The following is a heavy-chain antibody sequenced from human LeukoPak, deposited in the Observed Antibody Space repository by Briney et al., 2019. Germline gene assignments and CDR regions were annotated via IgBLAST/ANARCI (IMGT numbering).Heavy chain of an antibody. CDR2: INHSGST. V-gene: IGHV4-34*01. J-gene: IGHJ4*02. CDR1: GGSFSGYY. CDR3: ARGRIAVAGDFDY. Sequence: PSETLSLTCAVYGGSFSGYYWSWIRQPPGKGLEWIGEINHSGSTNYNPSLKSRVTISVDTSKSQFSLKLSSVTAADTAVYYCARGRIAVAGDFDYWGQGTLVTVSS. D-gene: IGHD6-19*01.